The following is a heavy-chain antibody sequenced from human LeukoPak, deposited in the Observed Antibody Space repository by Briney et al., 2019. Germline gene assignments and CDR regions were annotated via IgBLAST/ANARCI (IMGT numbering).Heavy chain of an antibody. J-gene: IGHJ4*02. CDR3: ARDVRLASSGYYFG. Sequence: PGGSLRLSCAASGFTVSSNYMSWVRQAPGKGLEWVSVIYSGGSTYYADSVKGRFTISRDNSKNTLYLQMNSLRAEDTAVYYCARDVRLASSGYYFGWGQGTLVTVSS. CDR2: IYSGGST. V-gene: IGHV3-66*01. D-gene: IGHD3-22*01. CDR1: GFTVSSNY.